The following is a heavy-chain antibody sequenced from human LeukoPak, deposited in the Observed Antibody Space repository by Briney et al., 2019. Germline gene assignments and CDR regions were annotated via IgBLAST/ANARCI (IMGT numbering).Heavy chain of an antibody. CDR2: INPKSGGT. CDR1: GYTFTDYY. D-gene: IGHD3-3*01. Sequence: ASVKVSCKASGYTFTDYYLHWVRQAPGQGLEWMGWINPKSGGTNSAQKFQGRVTMTRDTSISTAYMELSRLTSDDTAVYYCARLAVSFWSGLDYWGQGTLVTVSS. J-gene: IGHJ4*02. V-gene: IGHV1-2*02. CDR3: ARLAVSFWSGLDY.